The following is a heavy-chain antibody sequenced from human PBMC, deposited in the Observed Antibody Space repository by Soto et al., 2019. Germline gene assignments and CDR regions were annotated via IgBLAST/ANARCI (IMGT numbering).Heavy chain of an antibody. V-gene: IGHV4-39*01. J-gene: IGHJ6*02. CDR2: IYYSVST. CDR3: AINTLEYSSSYGMDV. Sequence: PSETLSLTCTVSGGSISSSSYYWGWIRQPPGKGLEWIGSIYYSVSTYYNPSLKSRVTISVDTSKNQFSLKLSSVTAADTAVYYCAINTLEYSSSYGMDVWGQGTTVTVSS. CDR1: GGSISSSSYY. D-gene: IGHD6-6*01.